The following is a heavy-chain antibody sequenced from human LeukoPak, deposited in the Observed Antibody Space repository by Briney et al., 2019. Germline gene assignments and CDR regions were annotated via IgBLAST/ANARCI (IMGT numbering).Heavy chain of an antibody. Sequence: PGRSLTLSCAASGFTFSSYGMHWVRQAPGKGLEWVAVISYGGSNKFYADSVKGRFTISRDNSKNTLYLQMNSLRAEDTAVYYCAKDVGMIGYCSGGSSYAIDYWGQGTLVTVSS. CDR2: ISYGGSNK. CDR1: GFTFSSYG. J-gene: IGHJ4*02. D-gene: IGHD2-15*01. CDR3: AKDVGMIGYCSGGSSYAIDY. V-gene: IGHV3-30*18.